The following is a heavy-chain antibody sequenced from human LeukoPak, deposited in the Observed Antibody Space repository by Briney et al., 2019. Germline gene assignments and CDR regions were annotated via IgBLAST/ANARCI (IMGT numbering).Heavy chain of an antibody. Sequence: SETLSLTCTVSGVSISSGGYYWSWIRQHPGKGLEWIGYIYYSGSTYYNPSLKSRVTISVDTSKNQFSLKLSSVTAADTAVYYCARDDTYCSGGSCYWNWFNPWGQGTLVTVSS. CDR3: ARDDTYCSGGSCYWNWFNP. D-gene: IGHD2-15*01. J-gene: IGHJ5*02. CDR1: GVSISSGGYY. CDR2: IYYSGST. V-gene: IGHV4-31*03.